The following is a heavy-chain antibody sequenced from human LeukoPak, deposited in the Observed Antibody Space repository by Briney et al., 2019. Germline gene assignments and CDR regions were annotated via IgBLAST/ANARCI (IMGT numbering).Heavy chain of an antibody. V-gene: IGHV3-33*01. Sequence: GGSLRLSCAASGFTFSSYGMHWVRQAPGKGLEWVAVIWYDGSNKYYADSVKGRFTISRDNSKNTLYLQMNSLRAEDTAVYYCARDPSYHLGYCFDYWGQGTLVTVSS. D-gene: IGHD3-16*01. CDR2: IWYDGSNK. CDR3: ARDPSYHLGYCFDY. J-gene: IGHJ4*02. CDR1: GFTFSSYG.